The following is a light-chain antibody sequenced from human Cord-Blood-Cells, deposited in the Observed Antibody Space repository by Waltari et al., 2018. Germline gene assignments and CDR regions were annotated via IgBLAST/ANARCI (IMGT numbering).Light chain of an antibody. J-gene: IGLJ3*02. V-gene: IGLV2-14*01. CDR1: SCAVGGYTY. CDR3: SSYTSSSTWV. CDR2: DVS. Sequence: QSAVTQPAYVSWSPGQAITISCTGTSCAVGGYTYVSWYQQHTGKAPKLMIYDVSNRPSGVSNRFSGSKSGNTASLTISGLQAEDEADYYCSSYTSSSTWVFGGGTKLTVL.